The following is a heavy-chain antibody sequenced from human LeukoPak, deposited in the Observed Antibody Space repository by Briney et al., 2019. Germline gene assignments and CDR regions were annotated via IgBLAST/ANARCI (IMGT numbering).Heavy chain of an antibody. D-gene: IGHD6-13*01. V-gene: IGHV4-39*01. Sequence: SETLSLTCTASGGSISSSSYYWCWIRQPPGKGLEWIGSIYYSGSTYYNPSLKSRVTISVDTSKNQFSLKLSSVTAADTAVYYCARPRGAAEAPVVGWGQGTLVTVSS. CDR2: IYYSGST. CDR1: GGSISSSSYY. J-gene: IGHJ4*02. CDR3: ARPRGAAEAPVVG.